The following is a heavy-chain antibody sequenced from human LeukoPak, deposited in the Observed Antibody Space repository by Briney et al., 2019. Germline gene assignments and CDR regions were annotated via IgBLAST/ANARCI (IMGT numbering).Heavy chain of an antibody. D-gene: IGHD5/OR15-5a*01. CDR1: GGSFSGYY. J-gene: IGHJ6*02. CDR2: INHSGST. Sequence: KPSETLSLTCAVYGGSFSGYYWSWIRQPPGKGLEWIGEINHSGSTNYNPSLKSRVTISVDTSKNQFSLKLSSVTAADTAVYYCARSLRYFYYGLDVWGQGTTVTVSS. V-gene: IGHV4-34*01. CDR3: ARSLRYFYYGLDV.